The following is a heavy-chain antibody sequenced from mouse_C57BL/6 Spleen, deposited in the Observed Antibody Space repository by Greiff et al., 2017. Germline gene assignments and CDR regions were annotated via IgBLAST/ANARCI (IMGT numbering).Heavy chain of an antibody. V-gene: IGHV1-76*01. D-gene: IGHD1-1*01. CDR2: IYPGSGNT. CDR3: AREGDGTTVVDWYFDV. J-gene: IGHJ1*03. CDR1: GYTFTDYY. Sequence: VQLQESGAELVRPGASVKLSCKASGYTFTDYYINWVKQRPGQGLEWIARIYPGSGNTYYNEKFKGKATLTAEKSSSTAYMQLSSLTAEDAAVYFCAREGDGTTVVDWYFDVWGTGTTVTVSS.